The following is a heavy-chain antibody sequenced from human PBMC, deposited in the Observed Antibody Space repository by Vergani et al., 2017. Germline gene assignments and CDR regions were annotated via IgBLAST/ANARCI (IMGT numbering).Heavy chain of an antibody. D-gene: IGHD5-12*01. CDR3: ARGLAWLRLAPVDY. J-gene: IGHJ4*02. Sequence: QVQLQESGPGLVKPSETLSLTCTVSGGSISSSSYYWGWIRQPPGKGLEWIGSIYYSGSTYYNPSLKSRVTISVDTSKNQFSLKLSSVTAADTAVYYCARGLAWLRLAPVDYWGQGTLVTVSS. CDR1: GGSISSSSYY. CDR2: IYYSGST. V-gene: IGHV4-39*01.